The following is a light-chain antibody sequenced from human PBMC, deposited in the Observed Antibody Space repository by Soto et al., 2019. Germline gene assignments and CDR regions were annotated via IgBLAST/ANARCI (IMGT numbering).Light chain of an antibody. CDR2: DAS. CDR1: QTISSW. CDR3: QQYNSYPWT. V-gene: IGKV1-5*01. J-gene: IGKJ1*01. Sequence: DIQMTQSPSTLSASVGDRDTISCRASQTISSWLAWYQQKPGKAPKLLIYDASSLESGVPSRFSGSGSGTEFTLTISSLQPDDFATYYCQQYNSYPWTFGQGTKVEI.